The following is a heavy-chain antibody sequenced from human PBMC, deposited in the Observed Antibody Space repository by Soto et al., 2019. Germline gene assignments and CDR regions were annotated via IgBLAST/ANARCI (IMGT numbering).Heavy chain of an antibody. D-gene: IGHD6-19*01. Sequence: GGSLRLSCAASGFTFSSYGMHWVRQAPGKGLEWVAVISYDGSNKYYADSVKGRFTISRDNSKNTLYLQMNSLRAEDTAVYYCAVAGTSPYYYGMDVWGQGTTVTVSS. CDR3: AVAGTSPYYYGMDV. J-gene: IGHJ6*02. CDR1: GFTFSSYG. V-gene: IGHV3-30*03. CDR2: ISYDGSNK.